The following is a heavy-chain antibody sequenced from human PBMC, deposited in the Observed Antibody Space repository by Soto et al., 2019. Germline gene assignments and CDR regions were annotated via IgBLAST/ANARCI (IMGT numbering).Heavy chain of an antibody. CDR1: GYTFTSYY. J-gene: IGHJ6*02. CDR3: ARSQVGRPLDV. D-gene: IGHD1-26*01. Sequence: ASVKVSCNASGYTFTSYYMHLLRQAPGQGLEWXGXXNPXGXXXTXXXXFQGRVTMTRDTSTSTVHMELITLRSEDTAVYYCARSQVGRPLDVWGPGTTVTVSS. V-gene: IGHV1-46*01. CDR2: XNPXGXXX.